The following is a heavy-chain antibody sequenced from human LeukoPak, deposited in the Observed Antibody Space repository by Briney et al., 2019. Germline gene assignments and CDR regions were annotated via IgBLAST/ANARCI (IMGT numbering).Heavy chain of an antibody. CDR1: GLTFSSYG. CDR2: IWYDGSNK. D-gene: IGHD1-14*01. Sequence: PGGSLRLSCAVSGLTFSSYGMHWVRQAPGKGLEWVATIWYDGSNKYYADSVKGRFTISRDNSKNTLYLQMNSPRAEDTAVFYCARGGPGAYFDYWGQGTLVTVSS. V-gene: IGHV3-33*01. CDR3: ARGGPGAYFDY. J-gene: IGHJ4*02.